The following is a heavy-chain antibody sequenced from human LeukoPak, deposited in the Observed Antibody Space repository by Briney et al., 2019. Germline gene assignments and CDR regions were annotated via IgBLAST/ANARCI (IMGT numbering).Heavy chain of an antibody. D-gene: IGHD2-2*01. Sequence: GGSLRLSCAASGFTFSGYAMSWVRQAPGQGLEWVSAISGSGGSTYYADSAKGRFTISRDNSKNTPYLQMNSLRDEDTAVYYCAKGDCSSTSCFSDYWGQGTLVTVSS. V-gene: IGHV3-23*01. CDR3: AKGDCSSTSCFSDY. J-gene: IGHJ4*02. CDR1: GFTFSGYA. CDR2: ISGSGGST.